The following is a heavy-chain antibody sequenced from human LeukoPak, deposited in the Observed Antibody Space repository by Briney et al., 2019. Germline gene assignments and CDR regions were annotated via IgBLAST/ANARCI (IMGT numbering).Heavy chain of an antibody. CDR2: IKEDGSEK. V-gene: IGHV3-7*01. CDR1: GFTFSGYW. CDR3: AREGDSGWYYYLDY. J-gene: IGHJ4*01. D-gene: IGHD6-19*01. Sequence: GGSLRLSCAASGFTFSGYWMTWVRQAPGKGLEWVANIKEDGSEKHYLDSVEGRFTISKDNAKNSLFLQMTSLRADDTAVYYCAREGDSGWYYYLDYWGHGTLVTVSS.